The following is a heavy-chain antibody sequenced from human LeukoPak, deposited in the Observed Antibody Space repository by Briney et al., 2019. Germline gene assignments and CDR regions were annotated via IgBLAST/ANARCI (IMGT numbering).Heavy chain of an antibody. CDR1: GGSISSGGYY. D-gene: IGHD6-13*01. Sequence: KPSETLSLTCTVSGGSISSGGYYWSWIRQHPGKGLEWIGYIYYSGSTYYNPSLKSRVTISVDTSKNQFSLKLSSVTAADTAVYYCARRIAADLLSYGMDVWGQGTTVTVSS. J-gene: IGHJ6*02. CDR2: IYYSGST. V-gene: IGHV4-31*03. CDR3: ARRIAADLLSYGMDV.